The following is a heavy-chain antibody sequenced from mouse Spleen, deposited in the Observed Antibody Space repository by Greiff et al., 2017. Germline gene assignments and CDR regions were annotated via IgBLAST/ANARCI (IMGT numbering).Heavy chain of an antibody. CDR3: ARGDYGNSYDY. CDR1: GYTFTSYY. Sequence: VQLQQSGPELVKPGASVRISCKASGYTFTSYYIHWVKQRPGQGLEWIGWIYPGNVNTKYNEKFKGKATLTADKSSSTAYMQLSSLTSEDSAVYFCARGDYGNSYDYWGQGTTLTVSS. J-gene: IGHJ2*01. CDR2: IYPGNVNT. V-gene: IGHV1S56*01. D-gene: IGHD2-1*01.